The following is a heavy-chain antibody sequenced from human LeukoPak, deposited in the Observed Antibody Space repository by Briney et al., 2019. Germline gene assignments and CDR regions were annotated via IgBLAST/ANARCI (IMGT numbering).Heavy chain of an antibody. V-gene: IGHV3-30*19. CDR2: ISYDGSNK. CDR3: ARDPPHPMIVVVITPSGY. Sequence: GGSLRLSCAASGFTFSSYGMHWVRQAPGKGLEWVAVISYDGSNKYYADSVKGRFTISRDNSKNTLYLQMNSLRAEDTAVYYCARDPPHPMIVVVITPSGYWGQGTLVTVSS. J-gene: IGHJ4*02. CDR1: GFTFSSYG. D-gene: IGHD3-22*01.